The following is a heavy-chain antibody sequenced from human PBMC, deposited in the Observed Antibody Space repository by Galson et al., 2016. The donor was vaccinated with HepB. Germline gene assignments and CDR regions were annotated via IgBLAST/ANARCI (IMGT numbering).Heavy chain of an antibody. CDR2: ITSSSSTI. CDR1: GFTFSSYS. CDR3: ARESYYGGNSLDQYYFDY. Sequence: SLRLSCAVSGFTFSSYSMDWVRQAPGKGLEWVSYITSSSSTIYYADSVKGRFTISRDNAKNSLYLQMNSLRGEDTAVYYCARESYYGGNSLDQYYFDYWGQGTLVTAS. J-gene: IGHJ4*02. V-gene: IGHV3-48*01. D-gene: IGHD4-23*01.